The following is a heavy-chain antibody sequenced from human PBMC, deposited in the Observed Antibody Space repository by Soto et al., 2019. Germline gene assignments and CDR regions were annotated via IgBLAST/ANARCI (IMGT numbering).Heavy chain of an antibody. J-gene: IGHJ6*02. V-gene: IGHV5-10-1*01. Sequence: PGESLKISCKGSGYSFTSYWISWVRQMPGKGLEWMGRIDPSDSYTNYSPSFQGHVTISADKSISTAYLQWSSLKASDTAMYYCARHFPVGYFDWPLYYYYGMDVWGQGTTVTVSS. CDR3: ARHFPVGYFDWPLYYYYGMDV. D-gene: IGHD3-9*01. CDR2: IDPSDSYT. CDR1: GYSFTSYW.